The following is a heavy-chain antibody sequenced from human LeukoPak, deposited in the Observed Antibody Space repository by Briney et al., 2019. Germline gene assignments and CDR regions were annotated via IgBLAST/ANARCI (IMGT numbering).Heavy chain of an antibody. V-gene: IGHV3-21*01. CDR3: ARDSGNYLDAFDI. CDR2: ISSSSSYI. J-gene: IGHJ3*02. D-gene: IGHD1-7*01. Sequence: GGSLRLSCAASGFTFSSYAMSWVRQAPGKGLEWVSSISSSSSYIYYADSVKGRFTISRDNAKNSLYLQMNSLRAEDTAVYYCARDSGNYLDAFDIWGQGTMVTVSS. CDR1: GFTFSSYA.